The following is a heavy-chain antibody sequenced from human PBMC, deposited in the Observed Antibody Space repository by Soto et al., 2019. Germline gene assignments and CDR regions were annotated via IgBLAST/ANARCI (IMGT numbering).Heavy chain of an antibody. D-gene: IGHD3-3*01. CDR2: IYYSGST. Sequence: QVQLQESGPGLVKPSQTLSLTCTVSGGSISSGGYYWSWIRQHPGKGLEWIGYIYYSGSTYYNPSLKSRXXIXVXXSKNQFSLKLSSVTAADTAVYYCASRFWSGYYRDYWGQGTLVTVSS. CDR3: ASRFWSGYYRDY. V-gene: IGHV4-31*03. CDR1: GGSISSGGYY. J-gene: IGHJ4*02.